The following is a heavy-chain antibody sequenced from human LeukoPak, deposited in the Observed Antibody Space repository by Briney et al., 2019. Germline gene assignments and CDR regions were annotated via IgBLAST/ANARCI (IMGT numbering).Heavy chain of an antibody. CDR2: LYYSGST. V-gene: IGHV4-59*01. Sequence: SETLSLTCTVSGGSISSYYWSWLRQPPGKGLEWIGYLYYSGSTNYNPSLKSRVTISVDTSKNQFSLKLSSVTAADTAVYYCARGDGSGSYSPLDWGQGTLVTVSS. J-gene: IGHJ4*02. CDR3: ARGDGSGSYSPLD. D-gene: IGHD3-10*01. CDR1: GGSISSYY.